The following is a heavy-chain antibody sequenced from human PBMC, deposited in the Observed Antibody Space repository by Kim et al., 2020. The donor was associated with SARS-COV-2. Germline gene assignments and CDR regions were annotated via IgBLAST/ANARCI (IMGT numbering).Heavy chain of an antibody. D-gene: IGHD3-16*01. CDR3: AKSALGIQKDAFDV. Sequence: ADSVKGRFTNSRDNTKNTLYLHMNGLRVDDTATYYCAKSALGIQKDAFDVWGQGTMVTVSS. J-gene: IGHJ3*01. V-gene: IGHV3-23*01.